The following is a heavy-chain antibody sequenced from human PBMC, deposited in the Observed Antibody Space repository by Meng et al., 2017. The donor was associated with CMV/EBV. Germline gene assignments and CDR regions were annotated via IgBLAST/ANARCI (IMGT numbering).Heavy chain of an antibody. CDR1: GYSISSGYY. D-gene: IGHD3-3*01. CDR3: ARETNPYYDFWSGYSGVDAFDI. V-gene: IGHV4-38-2*02. J-gene: IGHJ3*02. CDR2: IYHSGST. Sequence: SETLSLTCTVSGYSISSGYYWGWIRQPPGKGLEWIGSIYHSGSTYYSPSLKSRVTISVDTSKNQFSLKLSSVTAADTAVYYCARETNPYYDFWSGYSGVDAFDIWGQGTMVTVSS.